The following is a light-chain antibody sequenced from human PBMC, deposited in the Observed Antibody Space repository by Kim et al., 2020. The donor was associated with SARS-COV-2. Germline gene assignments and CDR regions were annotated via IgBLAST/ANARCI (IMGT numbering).Light chain of an antibody. J-gene: IGKJ1*01. CDR1: GSRSY. CDR3: QQLDTPAWT. CDR2: AAS. Sequence: SLAASVEDRVTLTCQGSRSYVAWYQQKPGKAPKLLIYAASTLHSGVPSRFSVRGSGTDFTLTITNLQPEDCATYYCQQLDTPAWTFGPGTKVDIK. V-gene: IGKV1-9*01.